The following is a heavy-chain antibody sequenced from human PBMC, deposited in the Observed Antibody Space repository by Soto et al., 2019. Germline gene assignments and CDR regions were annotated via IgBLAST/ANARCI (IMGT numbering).Heavy chain of an antibody. CDR3: TRDPEDTSLDNYFAP. D-gene: IGHD5-18*01. CDR2: ISGGGRYI. CDR1: GFSFDRYG. V-gene: IGHV3-21*06. J-gene: IGHJ5*02. Sequence: LRLSCAASGFSFDRYGMSLVRQAPGNCLEWVSSISGGGRYIYYADSVKGRFTISRDNTENSLFLHMDSLRVDDTGVYFCTRDPEDTSLDNYFAPWGQGTRVTVSS.